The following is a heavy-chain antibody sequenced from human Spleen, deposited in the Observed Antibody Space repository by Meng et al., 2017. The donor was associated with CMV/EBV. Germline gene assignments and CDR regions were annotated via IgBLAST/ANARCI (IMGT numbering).Heavy chain of an antibody. CDR1: YS. CDR3: ARDMTLVRGVNVTFPYVCDH. J-gene: IGHJ4*02. CDR2: ISGRSAYK. V-gene: IGHV3-21*01. D-gene: IGHD3-10*01. Sequence: YSMHWVRQTPGKGLEWLSSISGRSAYKYYADSMRDRFTISRDNAKNSLFLQMDRLRLEDTGVYYCARDMTLVRGVNVTFPYVCDHWGQGTLVTVSS.